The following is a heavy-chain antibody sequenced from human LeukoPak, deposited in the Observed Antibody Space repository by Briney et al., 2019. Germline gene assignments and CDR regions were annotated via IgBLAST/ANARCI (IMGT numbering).Heavy chain of an antibody. CDR3: ARVGTGSYHFDY. Sequence: PGRSLRLSCAASGFTFSRYAMHWVRQAPGKGLEWVTVISYDGYNKYYADSVKGRFTISRDNAKNTLYLQMNSLRAEDTAVYYCARVGTGSYHFDYWGQGTLVTVSS. D-gene: IGHD1-26*01. V-gene: IGHV3-30-3*01. J-gene: IGHJ4*02. CDR1: GFTFSRYA. CDR2: ISYDGYNK.